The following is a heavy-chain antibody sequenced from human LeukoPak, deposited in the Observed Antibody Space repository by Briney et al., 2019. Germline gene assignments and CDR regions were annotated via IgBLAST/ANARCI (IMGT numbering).Heavy chain of an antibody. Sequence: KPSETLSLTCAVYGGSFSGYYWSWIRQPPGKGLEWIGEINHSGSTNYDPSLKSRVTISVDRSKNQFSLKLSSVTAADTAVCYCARGPKAWRITMVRGVIIRGMDVWGKGTTVTVSS. V-gene: IGHV4-34*01. CDR2: INHSGST. CDR3: ARGPKAWRITMVRGVIIRGMDV. D-gene: IGHD3-10*01. J-gene: IGHJ6*04. CDR1: GGSFSGYY.